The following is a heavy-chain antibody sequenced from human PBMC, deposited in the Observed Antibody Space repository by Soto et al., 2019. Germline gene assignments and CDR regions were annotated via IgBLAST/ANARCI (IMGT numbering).Heavy chain of an antibody. CDR2: TYYRSKWYN. D-gene: IGHD3-10*01. CDR3: ARGLGP. Sequence: SQTLSLTCGISGDSVSSNNAAWNWIRQSPSRGLEWLGRTYYRSKWYNDYAVSVKSRIIINPDTSKNQFSLKLSSVTAADTAVYYCARGLGPWGQGTLVTVSS. J-gene: IGHJ5*02. V-gene: IGHV6-1*01. CDR1: GDSVSSNNAA.